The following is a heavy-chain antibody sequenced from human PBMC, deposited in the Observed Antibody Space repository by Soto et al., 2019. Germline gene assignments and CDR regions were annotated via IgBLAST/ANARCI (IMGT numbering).Heavy chain of an antibody. Sequence: QVQLQQWGAGLLKPSETLSLTCAVYGGSFSGYYWSWIRQPPGKGLEWIGEINHSGSTNYNPSLKSRVTISVDTSKNQFSLKLSSVTAADTAVYYCARDSTAARRGGGVIPFDYWGQGTLVTVSS. CDR3: ARDSTAARRGGGVIPFDY. CDR2: INHSGST. D-gene: IGHD6-6*01. J-gene: IGHJ4*02. CDR1: GGSFSGYY. V-gene: IGHV4-34*01.